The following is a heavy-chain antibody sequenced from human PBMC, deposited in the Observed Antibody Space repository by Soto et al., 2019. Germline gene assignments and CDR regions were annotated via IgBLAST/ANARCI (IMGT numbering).Heavy chain of an antibody. V-gene: IGHV1-69*08. J-gene: IGHJ6*02. Sequence: QVQLVQSGTEVKKPGSSVKVSCKSSGGNFIIYTITWVRQAPGQGLEWMGRIIPIFTKTNYAQKFQGRITITADRSTSTAYMELSGLRSDDTAAYYCARGGVGAAGGMDVWGQGTTVTVSS. CDR2: IIPIFTKT. CDR3: ARGGVGAAGGMDV. CDR1: GGNFIIYT. D-gene: IGHD1-26*01.